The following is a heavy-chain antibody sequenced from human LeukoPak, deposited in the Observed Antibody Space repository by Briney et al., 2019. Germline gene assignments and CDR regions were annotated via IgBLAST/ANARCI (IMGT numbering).Heavy chain of an antibody. V-gene: IGHV4-34*01. CDR1: GGSFSGYY. Sequence: SETLSLTCAVSGGSFSGYYWSWIRQPPGKGLEWIGDIYYSGNTHYNPSLERRDSISVDTSKTQFSLKLSSVTAADTAVYYCARAPYYYDSSGHSYYYYMDVWGKGTTVTVSS. J-gene: IGHJ6*03. CDR3: ARAPYYYDSSGHSYYYYMDV. D-gene: IGHD3-22*01. CDR2: IYYSGNT.